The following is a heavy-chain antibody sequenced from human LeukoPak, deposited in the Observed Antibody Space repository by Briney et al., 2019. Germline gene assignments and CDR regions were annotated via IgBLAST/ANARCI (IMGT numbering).Heavy chain of an antibody. D-gene: IGHD1-26*01. Sequence: PGGSLRLSCAASGFTFSTYWMSWVRQAPGKGLEWVANIKEDGSEEHYVDSLKGRFTISRDNAKNSLYLQMNNLRAEDTAVYYCGREIPSGSYAPDYWGQGILVIVSS. CDR2: IKEDGSEE. CDR3: GREIPSGSYAPDY. CDR1: GFTFSTYW. J-gene: IGHJ4*02. V-gene: IGHV3-7*01.